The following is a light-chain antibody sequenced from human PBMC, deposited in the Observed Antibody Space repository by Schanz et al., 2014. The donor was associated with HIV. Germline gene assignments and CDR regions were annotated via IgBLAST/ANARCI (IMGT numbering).Light chain of an antibody. Sequence: DIPMTQPPSSLSASVGDRISITCRASQSISGWLAWYQQKPGEAPNLLISEASTLESGVPSRFSGSGSGTEFTLSISSLQSDDFATYYCLQYNDDVYTFGQGTKLEIK. V-gene: IGKV1-5*03. CDR1: QSISGW. J-gene: IGKJ2*01. CDR2: EAS. CDR3: LQYNDDVYT.